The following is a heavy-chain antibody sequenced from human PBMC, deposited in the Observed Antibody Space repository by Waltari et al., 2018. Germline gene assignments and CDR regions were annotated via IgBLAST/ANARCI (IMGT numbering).Heavy chain of an antibody. CDR3: AHSMGYAHLDV. CDR1: GFSLSPSRVG. CDR2: IYWNDDK. Sequence: QITLKESGPTLVKPTQTLTLPCTFSGFSLSPSRVGVGWIRQPPGKALEWLALIYWNDDKRYSPSLKSRLTITKDTSKNQVVLTMTNMDPVDTATYYCAHSMGYAHLDVWGKGTTVTVSS. D-gene: IGHD2-2*01. J-gene: IGHJ6*04. V-gene: IGHV2-5*01.